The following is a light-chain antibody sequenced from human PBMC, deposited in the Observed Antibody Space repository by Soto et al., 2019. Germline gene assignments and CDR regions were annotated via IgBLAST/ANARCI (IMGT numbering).Light chain of an antibody. CDR2: GAS. V-gene: IGKV3-20*01. Sequence: EIVLTQSPGTLSLSPGERATLSCRASQSVSRSFLAWYQQKPGQAPRLLIYGASSRATGIPDRFSGSGSGTEFPLSISRLEPEDFAVYYCQQYGSAPLTFGQGTTLAFK. J-gene: IGKJ2*01. CDR1: QSVSRSF. CDR3: QQYGSAPLT.